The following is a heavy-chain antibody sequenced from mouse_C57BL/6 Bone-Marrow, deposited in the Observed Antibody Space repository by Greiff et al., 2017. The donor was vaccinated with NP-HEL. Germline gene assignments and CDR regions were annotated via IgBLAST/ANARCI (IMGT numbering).Heavy chain of an antibody. CDR3: TRRQGALYYFDD. V-gene: IGHV1-5*01. Sequence: VQLQQSGTVLARPGASVKMSCKTSGYTFTSYWMHWVKQRPGQGLEWIGAIYPGNSDTSYNQKFKGKAKLTAVTSASTAYMELSSLTNEDSAVYYCTRRQGALYYFDDWGQGTTLTVSS. D-gene: IGHD3-3*01. J-gene: IGHJ2*01. CDR1: GYTFTSYW. CDR2: IYPGNSDT.